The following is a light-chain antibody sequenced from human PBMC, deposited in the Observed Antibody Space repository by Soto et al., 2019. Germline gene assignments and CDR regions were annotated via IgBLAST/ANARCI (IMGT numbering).Light chain of an antibody. CDR3: QQYGSSPPLT. J-gene: IGKJ4*01. CDR1: QSVSSNY. Sequence: EIVLTQSPGTLSLSPGERATLSCRASQSVSSNYLAWYQQKPGQAPRLLIYGATSRATGVPDRFSGSGSGIDFTLTISKLEPEDFALYYCQQYGSSPPLTFGGGTKVEIK. V-gene: IGKV3-20*01. CDR2: GAT.